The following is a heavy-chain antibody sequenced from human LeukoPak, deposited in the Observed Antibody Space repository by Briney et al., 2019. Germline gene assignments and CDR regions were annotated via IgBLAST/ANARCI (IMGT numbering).Heavy chain of an antibody. V-gene: IGHV3-48*03. CDR1: GFTFSSYE. CDR3: ARAIGRRQLAAVDY. CDR2: ISSSGSTI. J-gene: IGHJ4*02. D-gene: IGHD6-13*01. Sequence: GSLRLSCAASGFTFSSYEMNWVRQAPGKGLEWVSYISSSGSTIYYADSVKGRFTISRDNAKNSLYLQMNSLRAEDTAVYYCARAIGRRQLAAVDYWGQGTLVTVSS.